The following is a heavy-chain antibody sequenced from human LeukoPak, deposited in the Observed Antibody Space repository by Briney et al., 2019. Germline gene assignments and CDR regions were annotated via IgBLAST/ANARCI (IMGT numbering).Heavy chain of an antibody. CDR3: ARDLGLRYFDWSPYLDY. CDR1: GFTFSSYW. J-gene: IGHJ4*02. V-gene: IGHV3-7*01. Sequence: GGSLRLSCAASGFTFSSYWMSWVRQAPGKGLEWVANIKQDGSEKYYVDSVKGRFTISRDNAKNSLYLQMNSLRAEDTAVYYCARDLGLRYFDWSPYLDYWGQGTLVTVSS. CDR2: IKQDGSEK. D-gene: IGHD3-9*01.